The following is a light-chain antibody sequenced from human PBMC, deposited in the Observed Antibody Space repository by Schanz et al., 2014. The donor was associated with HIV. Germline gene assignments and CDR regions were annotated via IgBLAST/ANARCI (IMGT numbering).Light chain of an antibody. Sequence: EIVLTQSPGTLSLSPGERATLSCRASQSVGTYLAWFQQKPGQAPSLLIYDASNRATDIPARFSGSGSGTDFTLTITRLEPEDFAVYYCQQYGYSPGTFGQGTKVEIK. CDR2: DAS. CDR3: QQYGYSPGT. V-gene: IGKV3-20*01. CDR1: QSVGTY. J-gene: IGKJ1*01.